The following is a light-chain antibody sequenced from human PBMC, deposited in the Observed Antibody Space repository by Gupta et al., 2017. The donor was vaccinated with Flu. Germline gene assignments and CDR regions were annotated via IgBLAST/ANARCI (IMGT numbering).Light chain of an antibody. J-gene: IGKJ1*01. V-gene: IGKV3-11*01. CDR3: QQLSLWPPWT. CDR2: DAS. Sequence: ATLSLSPGERATRSCRASQSVDSSLDWYQHRPGQAPRLLIYDASNRDAGIPARFSGSGAGKDFTLTISSREQEDFAIYYCQQLSLWPPWTFGQGTKVEIK. CDR1: QSVDSS.